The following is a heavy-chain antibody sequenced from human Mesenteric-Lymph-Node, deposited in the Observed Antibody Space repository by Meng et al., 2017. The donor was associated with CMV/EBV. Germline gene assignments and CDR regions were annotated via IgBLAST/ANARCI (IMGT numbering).Heavy chain of an antibody. J-gene: IGHJ6*02. Sequence: SAKVSCKASGYIFTYRYLHWVRQAPGQALEWVGWITPFNGYTNYAQKLQDRVTITRDRSMDTVYMELSSLRSEDTAMYYCASHSLSSSQYYGMDVWGQGTTVTVSS. CDR1: GYIFTYRY. D-gene: IGHD2-2*01. V-gene: IGHV1-45*02. CDR2: ITPFNGYT. CDR3: ASHSLSSSQYYGMDV.